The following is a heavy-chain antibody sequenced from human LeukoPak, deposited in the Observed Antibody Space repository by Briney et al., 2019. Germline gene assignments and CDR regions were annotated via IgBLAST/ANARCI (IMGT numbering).Heavy chain of an antibody. CDR1: GFTFDDYA. Sequence: GGSLRLSCAASGFTFDDYAMHWVRQAPGKGLEWVSGISWNSGNIGYADSVKGRFTISRDNAKNSLYLQMNSLRAEDTALYYCAATEKFAFDIWGHGTMVTVSS. J-gene: IGHJ3*02. CDR2: ISWNSGNI. V-gene: IGHV3-9*01. CDR3: AATEKFAFDI.